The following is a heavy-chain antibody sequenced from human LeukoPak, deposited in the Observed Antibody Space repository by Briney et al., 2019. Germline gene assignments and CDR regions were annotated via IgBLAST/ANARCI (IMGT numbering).Heavy chain of an antibody. CDR3: ARGQMIVVALGGWFDP. CDR2: IYYSGST. J-gene: IGHJ5*02. Sequence: PSETLSLTCTVSGGSISSYYWSWIRQPPGKGLEWIGYIYYSGSTNYNPSLKSRVTISVDTSKNQFSLKLSSVTAADTAVYYCARGQMIVVALGGWFDPWGQGTLVTASS. CDR1: GGSISSYY. D-gene: IGHD3-22*01. V-gene: IGHV4-59*01.